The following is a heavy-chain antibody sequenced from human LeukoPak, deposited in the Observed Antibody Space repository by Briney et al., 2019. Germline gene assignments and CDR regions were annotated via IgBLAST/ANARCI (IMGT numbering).Heavy chain of an antibody. D-gene: IGHD5-12*01. CDR3: ARVAAAAHNGYDYLEY. J-gene: IGHJ4*02. V-gene: IGHV1-2*02. CDR1: GYTFTGYY. CDR2: INPNSGDT. Sequence: ASVKVSCKTSGYTFTGYYTHWVRQAPGQGLEWMGWINPNSGDTNYAQKFQGRVTMTRDTSISTAYMELSRLRSDDTAVYYCARVAAAAHNGYDYLEYWGQGTLVTVSS.